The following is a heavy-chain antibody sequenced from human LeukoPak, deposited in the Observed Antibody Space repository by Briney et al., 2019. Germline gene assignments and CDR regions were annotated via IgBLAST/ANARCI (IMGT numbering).Heavy chain of an antibody. D-gene: IGHD6-19*01. J-gene: IGHJ4*02. Sequence: GGAPQISFQGSGYRFSNYWIGWVRPLPGKGAEWMAIIYAGDSDTRYSPSFQGRAPISADKSSSTAYLQWSSLKASDTAMYYCAAGWYGGPYNYCGQGNLVTVSS. V-gene: IGHV5-51*01. CDR1: GYRFSNYW. CDR2: IYAGDSDT. CDR3: AAGWYGGPYNY.